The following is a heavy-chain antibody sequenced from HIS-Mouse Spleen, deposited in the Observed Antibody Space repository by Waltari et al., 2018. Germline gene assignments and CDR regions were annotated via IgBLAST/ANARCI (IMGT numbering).Heavy chain of an antibody. J-gene: IGHJ4*02. V-gene: IGHV3-30*18. CDR3: AKDGGVVMGVLDY. CDR1: GFTFSSHG. CDR2: ISYDGSNK. Sequence: QVQLVESGGGVVQPGRSLRLSCAASGFTFSSHGMHWVRQAPGKGLEWVAVISYDGSNKYYADSVKGRFTISRDNSKNTLYLQMNSLRAEDTAVYYCAKDGGVVMGVLDYWGQGTLVTVSS. D-gene: IGHD3-22*01.